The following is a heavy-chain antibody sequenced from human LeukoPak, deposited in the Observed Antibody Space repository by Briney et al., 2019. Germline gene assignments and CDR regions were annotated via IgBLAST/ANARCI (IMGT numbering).Heavy chain of an antibody. CDR2: ISYDGSNK. V-gene: IGHV3-30*01. CDR1: GFTFSSYA. D-gene: IGHD3-22*01. CDR3: ARDPGGYDSSGPLDY. J-gene: IGHJ4*02. Sequence: PGRALRLSCAASGFTFSSYAMHWVRQAPGKGLEWVAIISYDGSNKYYADSVKGRFTISRDNSKNTLYLQMNSLRAEDTAVYYCARDPGGYDSSGPLDYWGQGTLVTVSS.